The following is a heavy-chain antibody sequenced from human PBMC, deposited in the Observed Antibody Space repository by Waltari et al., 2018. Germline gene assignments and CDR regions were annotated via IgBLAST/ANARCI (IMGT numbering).Heavy chain of an antibody. D-gene: IGHD3-10*01. CDR1: GFTFSSYW. CDR3: TTAEGYYGSQKGMDV. J-gene: IGHJ6*02. Sequence: EVQLVESGGGLVQPGGSLRLSCAASGFTFSSYWMTWVRQAPGKGLEWVANRKQDGGEKYYVDSIKARFNISRDNAKNSLFLQMNSLRAEDTAVHYCTTAEGYYGSQKGMDVWGQGTTVTVSS. CDR2: RKQDGGEK. V-gene: IGHV3-7*03.